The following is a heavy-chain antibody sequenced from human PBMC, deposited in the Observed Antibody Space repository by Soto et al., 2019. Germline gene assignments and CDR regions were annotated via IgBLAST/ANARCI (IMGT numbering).Heavy chain of an antibody. Sequence: SETLSLTCTVSGVSISSYYWSWIRQPPGKGLEWIGYIYYSGSTNYNPSLKSRVTISVDTSKNQFSLKLSSVTAADTAVYYCARNRRIQLWLRDYYYYMDVWGKGTTVTVSS. J-gene: IGHJ6*03. CDR2: IYYSGST. CDR3: ARNRRIQLWLRDYYYYMDV. CDR1: GVSISSYY. D-gene: IGHD5-18*01. V-gene: IGHV4-59*01.